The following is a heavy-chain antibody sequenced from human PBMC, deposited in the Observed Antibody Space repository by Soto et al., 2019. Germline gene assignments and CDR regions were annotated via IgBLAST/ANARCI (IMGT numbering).Heavy chain of an antibody. D-gene: IGHD1-26*01. CDR2: MQPRDGRT. V-gene: IGHV1-8*01. J-gene: IGHJ4*02. CDR3: ARGFTAGVDY. CDR1: GYSFSSLD. Sequence: QVQLVQSGAEVREPGASVKVSCKASGYSFSSLDINWVRQTTGQGLEWMGWMQPRDGRTGYAQKFQGRVTMTRDTSINTAYMELSSLTSDDTAFYYCARGFTAGVDYWGQGTLVTVSS.